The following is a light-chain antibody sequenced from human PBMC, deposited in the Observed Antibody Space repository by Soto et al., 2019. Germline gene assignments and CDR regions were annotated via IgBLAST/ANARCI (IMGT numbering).Light chain of an antibody. CDR1: QSVTTN. CDR3: QQYNNWPPLT. V-gene: IGKV3-15*01. CDR2: GAS. Sequence: EIVMTQSPVTLSVSPGERATLSCRASQSVTTNLAWYQHKPGQAPRLLIYGASTRATGIPARFSGSGSGTEFTLTISSLQSEDFGVYYCQQYNNWPPLTFGGGTKVEIK. J-gene: IGKJ4*01.